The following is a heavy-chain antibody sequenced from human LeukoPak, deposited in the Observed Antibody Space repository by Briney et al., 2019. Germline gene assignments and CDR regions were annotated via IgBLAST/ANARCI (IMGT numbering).Heavy chain of an antibody. D-gene: IGHD5-18*01. CDR2: IYYSGST. CDR1: GGSISSYY. J-gene: IGHJ3*02. CDR3: ARDRGYSHGYDGAFDI. Sequence: SETLSLTCTVSGGSISSYYWSWIRQPPGKGLEWIGYIYYSGSTNYNPSLKSRVTILVDTSKNQFSLKLSSVTAADTAVYYCARDRGYSHGYDGAFDIWGQGTMVTVSS. V-gene: IGHV4-59*12.